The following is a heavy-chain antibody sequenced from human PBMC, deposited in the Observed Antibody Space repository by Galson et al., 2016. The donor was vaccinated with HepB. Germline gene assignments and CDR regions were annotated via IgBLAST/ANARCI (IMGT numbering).Heavy chain of an antibody. J-gene: IGHJ6*02. CDR3: VGATVGFSGYDSGMDV. D-gene: IGHD5-12*01. V-gene: IGHV3-13*01. Sequence: SLRLSCAASGFTSSHYDMHWVRLVAGRGLEWVSAIGSDGDTYYPGSVKGRFTVSRENAKNSLYLQMNNLRAGDTAVYYCVGATVGFSGYDSGMDVWGQGTTVTVSS. CDR1: GFTSSHYD. CDR2: IGSDGDT.